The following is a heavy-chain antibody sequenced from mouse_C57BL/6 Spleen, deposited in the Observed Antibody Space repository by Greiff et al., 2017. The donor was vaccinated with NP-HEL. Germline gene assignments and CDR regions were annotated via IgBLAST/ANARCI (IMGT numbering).Heavy chain of an antibody. CDR3: ARLYGYDGGAY. Sequence: QVQLKESGAELVKPGASVKISCKASGYAFSSYWMNWVKQRPGKGLEWIGQIYPGDGDTNYNGKFKGKATLTADKSSSTAYMQLSSLTSEDSAVYFCARLYGYDGGAYWGQGTTLTVSS. CDR1: GYAFSSYW. J-gene: IGHJ2*01. V-gene: IGHV1-80*01. CDR2: IYPGDGDT. D-gene: IGHD2-2*01.